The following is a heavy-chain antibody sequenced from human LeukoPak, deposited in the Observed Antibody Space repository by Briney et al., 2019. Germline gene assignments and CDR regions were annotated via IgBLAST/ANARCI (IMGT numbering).Heavy chain of an antibody. CDR1: GFTFSSYG. CDR3: AKDRRIVIPDAFDI. D-gene: IGHD3-22*01. CDR2: IRYDGSNK. J-gene: IGHJ3*02. V-gene: IGHV3-30*02. Sequence: PGGSLRLSCAASGFTFSSYGMHWVRQTPGKGLEWVAFIRYDGSNKYYADSVKGRFTISRDNSKNTLYLQMNSLRAEDTAVYYCAKDRRIVIPDAFDIWGQGTMVTVSS.